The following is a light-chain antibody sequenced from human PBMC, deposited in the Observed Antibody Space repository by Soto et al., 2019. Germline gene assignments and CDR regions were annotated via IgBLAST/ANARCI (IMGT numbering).Light chain of an antibody. CDR2: DAS. CDR1: QSLSNF. J-gene: IGKJ4*01. Sequence: EIVLTQSQATLSLSPGERATLSCRASQSLSNFLAWYQQKPGQAPRLLIYDASNRATGIPARFSGSGSGTDFTFTISSLEPEDFAVYYCQQRSDWPLTFGGGTKVEIK. V-gene: IGKV3-11*01. CDR3: QQRSDWPLT.